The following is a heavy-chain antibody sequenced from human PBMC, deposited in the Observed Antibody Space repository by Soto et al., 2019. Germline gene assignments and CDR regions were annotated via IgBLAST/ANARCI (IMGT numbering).Heavy chain of an antibody. V-gene: IGHV3-74*01. J-gene: IGHJ4*02. Sequence: PGGSLRLSCAASGFTFSSHWMHWVRQAPGEGLVWVSRINPDGSGTAHADSVKGRFTISRDNAKNTLYLQTNSLRAEDTAVYYCASQPTNQPFDYWGQGTLVTVSS. CDR3: ASQPTNQPFDY. CDR2: INPDGSGT. D-gene: IGHD2-2*01. CDR1: GFTFSSHW.